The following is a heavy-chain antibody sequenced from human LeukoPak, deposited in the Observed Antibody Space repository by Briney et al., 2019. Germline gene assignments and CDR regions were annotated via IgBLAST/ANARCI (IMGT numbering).Heavy chain of an antibody. J-gene: IGHJ4*02. D-gene: IGHD4-17*01. V-gene: IGHV3-23*01. CDR1: GFTFSSYA. Sequence: QTGGSLRLSCAASGFTFSSYAMTWVRQAPGKGPEWVSAISGSDYSTYYADSVKGRFTISRDNSKNTLYLQMNSLRAEDTAVYYCAKVTTLTSYYIDYWGQGTLVTVSS. CDR2: ISGSDYST. CDR3: AKVTTLTSYYIDY.